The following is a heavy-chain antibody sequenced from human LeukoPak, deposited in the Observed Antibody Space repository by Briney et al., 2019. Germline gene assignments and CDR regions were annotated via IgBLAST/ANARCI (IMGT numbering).Heavy chain of an antibody. D-gene: IGHD3-22*01. J-gene: IGHJ3*02. CDR1: GFTFSSYA. Sequence: GGSLRLSYAPSGFTFSSYAMSWVRQAPGKGLEWVAVISGGGSGTYYADSVRGRFTISRDNSKNTVYLQMNSLRAEDSAIYYCAKAVGSSGYFSRDAFDIWGQGTMVTVSS. CDR2: ISGGGSGT. CDR3: AKAVGSSGYFSRDAFDI. V-gene: IGHV3-23*01.